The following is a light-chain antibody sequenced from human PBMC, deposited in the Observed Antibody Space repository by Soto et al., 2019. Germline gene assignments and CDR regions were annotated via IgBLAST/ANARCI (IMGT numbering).Light chain of an antibody. CDR3: QKYSSVPV. CDR1: QGIRNY. J-gene: IGKJ3*01. V-gene: IGKV1-27*01. CDR2: AAS. Sequence: DIQMTQSPTSLSASVGDRVTITCRASQGIRNYVAWYQQIPGKAPKLLIYAASTLQSGVPSRFSGSGSRTDFTLTINGLQPEDVATYSCQKYSSVPVFGPGTKVAIK.